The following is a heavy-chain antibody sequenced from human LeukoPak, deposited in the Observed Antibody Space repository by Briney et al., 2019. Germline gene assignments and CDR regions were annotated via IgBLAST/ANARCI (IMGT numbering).Heavy chain of an antibody. CDR2: ISDDSNYI. CDR1: GFTVSSND. J-gene: IGHJ4*02. V-gene: IGHV3-21*01. D-gene: IGHD2-2*01. Sequence: GGSLRPSCAASGFTVSSNDMSWVRQAPGKGLEWVSSISDDSNYIYYADSVEGRFTISRDNAKNSLYLQMNSLRAEDTAVYYCANHLACGSTSCPPFDYWGQGTLVTVSS. CDR3: ANHLACGSTSCPPFDY.